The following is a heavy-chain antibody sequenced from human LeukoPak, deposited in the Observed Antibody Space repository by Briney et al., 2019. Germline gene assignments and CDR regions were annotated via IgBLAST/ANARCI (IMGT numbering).Heavy chain of an antibody. CDR3: ATYSGSYLYYFDY. J-gene: IGHJ4*02. CDR1: GGSISRYY. D-gene: IGHD1-26*01. CDR2: IYYSGTT. V-gene: IGHV4-59*01. Sequence: SETLSLTCTVSGGSISRYYWSWIRQPPGKGLEWIGYIYYSGTTNYSPSLKSRVTISVDTSKNQFSLKLSSVTAADTAVYYCATYSGSYLYYFDYWGQGTPVTVSS.